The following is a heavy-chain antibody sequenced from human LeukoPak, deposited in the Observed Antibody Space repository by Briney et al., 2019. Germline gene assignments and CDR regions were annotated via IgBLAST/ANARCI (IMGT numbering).Heavy chain of an antibody. CDR2: TRYDGINK. J-gene: IGHJ4*02. D-gene: IGHD2-15*01. Sequence: PGGSLRLSCVASGSTFSSYGMHWVRQAPGKGLEWVTFTRYDGINKYYAGSVKVRFPISRDNSKNTLYLQMNSLRAEDTAVYYCAKAPVRYCSGGSCYSDYWGQGTLVTVSS. CDR3: AKAPVRYCSGGSCYSDY. V-gene: IGHV3-30*02. CDR1: GSTFSSYG.